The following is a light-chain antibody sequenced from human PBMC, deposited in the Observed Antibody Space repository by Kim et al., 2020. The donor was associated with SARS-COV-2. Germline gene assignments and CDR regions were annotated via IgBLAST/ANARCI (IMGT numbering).Light chain of an antibody. CDR1: QSITTNQ. CDR3: QQYGSPPFT. V-gene: IGKV3-20*01. J-gene: IGKJ3*01. Sequence: IVLTQSPGTLSLSPGERTTLSCRASQSITTNQLAWFQHKPGQAPSLLIYGASSRATGIPDRFSGSGSGTDFTLTISRLEPEDFAVYYCQQYGSPPFTFGPGTKVDIK. CDR2: GAS.